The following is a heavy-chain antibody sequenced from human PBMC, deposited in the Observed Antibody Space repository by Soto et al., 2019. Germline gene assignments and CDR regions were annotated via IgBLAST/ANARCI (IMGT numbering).Heavy chain of an antibody. CDR3: ERANLESTVTSQVYY. Sequence: QVQLVQSGAEVKKPGSSVKVSCKASGGTFSSYTISWVRQAPGQGLEWMGRISPIIGIANSAQKFQGRVTITADKSTSTAYMELGSLRSEDTAVYYWERANLESTVTSQVYYLGQGTLVSVSS. CDR2: ISPIIGIA. J-gene: IGHJ4*02. CDR1: GGTFSSYT. D-gene: IGHD4-17*01. V-gene: IGHV1-69*02.